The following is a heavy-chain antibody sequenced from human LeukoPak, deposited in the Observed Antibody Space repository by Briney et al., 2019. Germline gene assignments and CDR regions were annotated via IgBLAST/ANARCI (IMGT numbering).Heavy chain of an antibody. J-gene: IGHJ3*02. CDR2: IKQDGSGE. CDR3: SELARSDDFDI. Sequence: GGSLRLSCAASGFTSSGYWMTWVRQAPGKGLEWVASIKQDGSGEKYVDSEKGRFTISGDNARNSVYLQMNSLRAEDTAVYYCSELARSDDFDIWGQGTMVIVSS. D-gene: IGHD1-26*01. V-gene: IGHV3-7*01. CDR1: GFTSSGYW.